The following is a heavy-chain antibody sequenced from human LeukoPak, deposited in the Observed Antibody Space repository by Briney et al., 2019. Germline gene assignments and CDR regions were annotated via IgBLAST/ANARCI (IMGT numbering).Heavy chain of an antibody. CDR2: ISGSGDST. D-gene: IGHD6-13*01. CDR1: GFTFSNYA. CDR3: AKPKAASSGTGRYFDY. Sequence: GGSLRLSCAASGFTFSNYAMSWVRQAPGKGLEWVAAISGSGDSTYYADSVKGRFTVSRDNSKNTLYLQMCGLRAEDTALYYCAKPKAASSGTGRYFDYWGQGTLVTVSS. J-gene: IGHJ4*02. V-gene: IGHV3-23*01.